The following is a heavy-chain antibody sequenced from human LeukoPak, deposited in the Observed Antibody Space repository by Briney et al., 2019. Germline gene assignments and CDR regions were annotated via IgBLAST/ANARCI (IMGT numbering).Heavy chain of an antibody. CDR2: IHWNGGRT. V-gene: IGHV3-20*04. CDR3: ARVRYYYDSSGPSNWFDP. Sequence: GGSLRLSCAASGFTFDNYGINWVRQAPGKGLEWVSRIHWNGGRTGYADSVKGRFTISRDNAKNSLYLQMNSLRAEDTALYYCARVRYYYDSSGPSNWFDPWGQGTLVTVSS. D-gene: IGHD3-22*01. J-gene: IGHJ5*02. CDR1: GFTFDNYG.